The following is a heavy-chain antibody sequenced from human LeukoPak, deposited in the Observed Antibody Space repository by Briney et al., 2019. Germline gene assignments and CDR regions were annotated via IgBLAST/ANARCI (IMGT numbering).Heavy chain of an antibody. J-gene: IGHJ6*03. CDR2: IYSDGGRT. V-gene: IGHV4-4*07. Sequence: SETLSLTCTVSGGSMRGSYWSWSRQPAGKGLEWIGVIYSDGGRTNYNPSLRSRTTLSVDTSRNEFSLQLTSVTAADTAVYYCAREVCGAHYYYYMDVWGKGTTVTVSS. CDR3: AREVCGAHYYYYMDV. CDR1: GGSMRGSY. D-gene: IGHD3-10*01.